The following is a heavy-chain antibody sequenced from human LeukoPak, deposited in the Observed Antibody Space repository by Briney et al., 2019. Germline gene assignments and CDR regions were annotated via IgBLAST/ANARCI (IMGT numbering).Heavy chain of an antibody. V-gene: IGHV4-59*01. Sequence: SETLSLTCTVSDDSMSSYYWNWIRQPPGKGLEWIGYVYYSGGTNFNPSLKSRVTISLDTSKNQFSLKLSSVTAADTAVYYCARRANTAPPYYFDYWGQGTLVTVSS. CDR2: VYYSGGT. D-gene: IGHD5-18*01. J-gene: IGHJ4*02. CDR3: ARRANTAPPYYFDY. CDR1: DDSMSSYY.